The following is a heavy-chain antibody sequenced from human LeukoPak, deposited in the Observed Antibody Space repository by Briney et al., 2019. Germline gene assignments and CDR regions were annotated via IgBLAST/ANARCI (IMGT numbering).Heavy chain of an antibody. D-gene: IGHD1-26*01. CDR1: GGSISSTIYY. J-gene: IGHJ5*02. CDR2: IYYSGST. Sequence: PSETLSLTCTVSGGSISSTIYYWGWIRQPPGKGLEWIGSIYYSGSTYYNPSLKSRVTISIDTSKNQFSLKLGSVTAADTAVYYCASRRGIVGDTDWFDPWGQGTLVTVSS. V-gene: IGHV4-39*01. CDR3: ASRRGIVGDTDWFDP.